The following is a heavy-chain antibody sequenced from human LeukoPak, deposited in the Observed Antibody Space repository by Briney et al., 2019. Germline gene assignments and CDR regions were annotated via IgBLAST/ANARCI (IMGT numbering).Heavy chain of an antibody. CDR1: GYTFTSYY. D-gene: IGHD4-23*01. CDR2: INPNSGGT. Sequence: ASVKVSCKASGYTFTSYYMHWVRQAPGQGLEWMGWINPNSGGTNYAQKFQGRVTMTRDTSISTAYMELSRLRSDDTAVYYCARSTVVTSFEVLFIGYMDVWGKGTTVTVSS. J-gene: IGHJ6*03. V-gene: IGHV1-2*02. CDR3: ARSTVVTSFEVLFIGYMDV.